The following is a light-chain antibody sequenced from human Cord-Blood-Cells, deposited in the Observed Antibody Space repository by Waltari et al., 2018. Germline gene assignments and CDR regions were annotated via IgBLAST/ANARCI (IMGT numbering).Light chain of an antibody. V-gene: IGLV2-23*03. CDR2: EGS. J-gene: IGLJ2*01. CDR3: CSYAGSSTFVV. Sequence: QSALTQPASVSGSPGQSITISCTGTSSDVGSYNLVSWYQPHPGKAPKLMIYEGSKRPSGVSNRFSGSKSGNTASLTSSGLQAEDEADYYCCSYAGSSTFVVFGGGTKLTVL. CDR1: SSDVGSYNL.